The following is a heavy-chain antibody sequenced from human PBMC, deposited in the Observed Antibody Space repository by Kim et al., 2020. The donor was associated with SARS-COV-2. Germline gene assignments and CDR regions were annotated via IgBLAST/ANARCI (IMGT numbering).Heavy chain of an antibody. V-gene: IGHV1-69*04. CDR1: GGTFSSYA. CDR2: IIPILGIA. CDR3: ARDDVGIYGSGIVWFDP. D-gene: IGHD3-10*01. J-gene: IGHJ5*02. Sequence: SVKVSCKASGGTFSSYAISWVRQAPGQGLEWMGRIIPILGIANYAQKFQGRVTITADKSTSTAYMELSSLRSEDTAVYYCARDDVGIYGSGIVWFDPWG.